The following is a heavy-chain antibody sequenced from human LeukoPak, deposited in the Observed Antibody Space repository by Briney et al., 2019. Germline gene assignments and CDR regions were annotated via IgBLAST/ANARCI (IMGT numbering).Heavy chain of an antibody. CDR2: IKQDGSEK. V-gene: IGHV3-7*01. D-gene: IGHD6-6*01. Sequence: PGGSLRLSCAASGFTFSSYWMSWVRQAPGKGLEWVANIKQDGSEKYYVDSVKGRFTIFRDNAKNSLYLQMNSLRAEDTAVYYCARMAYSSSSEPYDYWGQGTLVTVSS. CDR1: GFTFSSYW. J-gene: IGHJ4*02. CDR3: ARMAYSSSSEPYDY.